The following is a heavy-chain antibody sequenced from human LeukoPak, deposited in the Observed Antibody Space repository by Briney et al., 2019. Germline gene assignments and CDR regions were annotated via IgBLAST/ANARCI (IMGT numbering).Heavy chain of an antibody. CDR2: MNPNSGNT. J-gene: IGHJ6*03. CDR3: ARSITNYYYYNMDV. CDR1: GYTFTSYD. Sequence: ASVKVSCKASGYTFTSYDINWVRQATGQGLEWMGWMNPNSGNTGYEQKFQGRVTMTRDTSISTAYMELSSLRSEDTAVYYCARSITNYYYYNMDVSGKGTTVTVSS. V-gene: IGHV1-8*01. D-gene: IGHD2-8*01.